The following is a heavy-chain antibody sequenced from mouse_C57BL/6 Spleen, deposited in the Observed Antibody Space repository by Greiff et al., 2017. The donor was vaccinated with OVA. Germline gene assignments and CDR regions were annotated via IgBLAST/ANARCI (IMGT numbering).Heavy chain of an antibody. V-gene: IGHV1-74*01. Sequence: QVQLQQPGAELVKPGASVKVSCKASGYTFTSYWMHWIGRIHPSDSDTNYNQKFKGKATLTVDKSSSTAYMQLSSLTSEDSAVYYCANGPFDYWGQGTTLTVSS. CDR1: GYTFTSYW. CDR2: IHPSDSDT. D-gene: IGHD1-1*02. CDR3: ANGPFDY. J-gene: IGHJ2*01.